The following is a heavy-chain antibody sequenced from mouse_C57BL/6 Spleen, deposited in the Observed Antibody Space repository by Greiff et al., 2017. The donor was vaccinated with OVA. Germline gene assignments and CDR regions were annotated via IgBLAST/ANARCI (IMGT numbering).Heavy chain of an antibody. J-gene: IGHJ4*01. V-gene: IGHV1-55*01. CDR2: IYPGSGST. Sequence: QVQLKQPGAELVKPGASVKMSCKASGYTFTSYWITWVKQRPGQGLEWIGDIYPGSGSTNYNEKFKSKATLTVDTSSSTAYMQLSSLTSEDSAVYYCAYYYGDYYAMDYWGQGTSVTVSS. CDR1: GYTFTSYW. D-gene: IGHD1-1*01. CDR3: AYYYGDYYAMDY.